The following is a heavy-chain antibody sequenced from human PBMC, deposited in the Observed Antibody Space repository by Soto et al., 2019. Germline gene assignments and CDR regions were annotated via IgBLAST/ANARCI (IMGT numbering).Heavy chain of an antibody. Sequence: ASVKVSCKASGGTFSSYTISWARQAPGQGLEWMGRIIPILGIANYAQKFQGRVTITADKSTSTAYMELSSLRSEDTAVYYCAYLPYILTGYYINRWFDPWGQGTLVTVSS. CDR2: IIPILGIA. CDR1: GGTFSSYT. V-gene: IGHV1-69*02. J-gene: IGHJ5*02. D-gene: IGHD3-9*01. CDR3: AYLPYILTGYYINRWFDP.